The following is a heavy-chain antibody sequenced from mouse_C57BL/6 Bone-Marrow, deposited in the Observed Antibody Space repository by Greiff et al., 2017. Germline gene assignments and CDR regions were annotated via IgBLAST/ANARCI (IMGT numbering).Heavy chain of an antibody. CDR3: ARGLLLLDY. V-gene: IGHV1-81*01. CDR2: IYPRSGNT. CDR1: GYTFTSYG. D-gene: IGHD1-1*01. J-gene: IGHJ2*01. Sequence: LVESGAELARPGASVKLSCKASGYTFTSYGISWVKQRTGQGLEWIGEIYPRSGNTYYNEKFKGKATLTADKSSSTAYMELRSLTSEDSAVYFCARGLLLLDYWGQGTTLTVSS.